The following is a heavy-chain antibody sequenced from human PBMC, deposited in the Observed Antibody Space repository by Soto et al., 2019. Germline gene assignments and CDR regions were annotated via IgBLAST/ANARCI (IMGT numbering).Heavy chain of an antibody. D-gene: IGHD3-22*01. CDR1: GFTFSSYW. J-gene: IGHJ4*02. V-gene: IGHV3-74*01. CDR3: ARDYDSSGYPDY. Sequence: EVQLVESGGGLVQPGGSLRLSCAASGFTFSSYWMHWVRQAPGKGLVRVSRINSDGSSTSYADSVKGRFTISRDNAKNTLYLQMNSLRAEDTAVYYCARDYDSSGYPDYWGQGTLVTVSS. CDR2: INSDGSST.